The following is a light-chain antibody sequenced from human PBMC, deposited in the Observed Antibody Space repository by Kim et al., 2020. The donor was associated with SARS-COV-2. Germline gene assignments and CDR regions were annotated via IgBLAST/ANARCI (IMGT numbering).Light chain of an antibody. CDR3: QQYSSYSFT. CDR2: RAF. J-gene: IGKJ2*01. CDR1: QSVSSS. Sequence: DIEMTQSPSTPPASVGDRVTITCRASQSVSSSLAWYQQKPGKAPKLLIYRAFNLETGVPSRFSGGGYGTQFTLPISVLQPDDFATYYCQQYSSYSFTFGQGTKLEI. V-gene: IGKV1-5*03.